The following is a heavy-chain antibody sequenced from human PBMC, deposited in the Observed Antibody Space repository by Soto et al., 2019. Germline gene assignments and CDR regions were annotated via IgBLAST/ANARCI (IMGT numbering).Heavy chain of an antibody. D-gene: IGHD3-10*01. CDR1: GGTFSGYY. Sequence: SETLSLTCAVYGGTFSGYYWRWIRQPPGKGLEWIGEINHSGSTNYNPSLKSRVTISVDTSKNQFSLKLSSVTAADTAVYYCARRFYGSGSYYSYYYYGMDVWGQGTTVTVSS. CDR3: ARRFYGSGSYYSYYYYGMDV. CDR2: INHSGST. J-gene: IGHJ6*02. V-gene: IGHV4-34*01.